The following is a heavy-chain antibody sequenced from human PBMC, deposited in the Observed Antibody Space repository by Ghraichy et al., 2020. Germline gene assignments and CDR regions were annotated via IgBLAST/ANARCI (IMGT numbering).Heavy chain of an antibody. D-gene: IGHD6-19*01. V-gene: IGHV4-4*02. CDR3: AKGQWLARFDY. Sequence: SETLSLTCAVSGDSISSSNWWSWVRQPPAKGLEWIGEIYHSGSTNYNPSLKSRVTISADKSKNQFSLKLNSVTAADTAVYYCAKGQWLARFDYWGQGTLVTVSS. CDR1: GDSISSSNW. CDR2: IYHSGST. J-gene: IGHJ4*02.